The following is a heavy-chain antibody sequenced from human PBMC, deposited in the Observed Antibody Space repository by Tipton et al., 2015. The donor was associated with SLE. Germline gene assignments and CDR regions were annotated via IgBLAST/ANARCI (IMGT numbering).Heavy chain of an antibody. Sequence: SLRLSCAASGFTFSSNAMAWVRQAPGKGLECVSVIYSADRKHYPVSMRGRVTISRDDSKNTVYLQLESLRAEDTAVYYCARDPHYHYYYMDVWGKGTTVTVSS. CDR1: GFTFSSNA. V-gene: IGHV3-66*01. CDR2: IYSADRK. J-gene: IGHJ6*03. CDR3: ARDPHYHYYYMDV.